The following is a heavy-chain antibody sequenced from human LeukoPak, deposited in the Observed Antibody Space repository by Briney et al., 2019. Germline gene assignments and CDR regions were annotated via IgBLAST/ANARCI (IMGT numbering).Heavy chain of an antibody. Sequence: ASVKVSCNASGYXFSAFSIVWVRQAPGQGLEWMGWIHPHSGGTAYGKAFQGRVALTRDTSISTAYMELNSLASDDAAVYYCARLGTGYCLSYWGQGTLITVSS. CDR2: IHPHSGGT. D-gene: IGHD1-26*01. CDR3: ARLGTGYCLSY. J-gene: IGHJ4*02. V-gene: IGHV1-2*02. CDR1: GYXFSAFS.